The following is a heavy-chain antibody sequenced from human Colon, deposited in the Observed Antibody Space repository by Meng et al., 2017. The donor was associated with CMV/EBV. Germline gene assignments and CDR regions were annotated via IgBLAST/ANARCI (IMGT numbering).Heavy chain of an antibody. CDR2: ISYDGSNK. Sequence: GESLKISCAASGFTFSSYAMHWVRQAPGKGLEWVAVISYDGSNKYYADSVKGRLTISRDNSKNTLWLQMHSLRPEDTALYYCAREGYSNFDHWGQGTLVTVSS. CDR1: GFTFSSYA. CDR3: AREGYSNFDH. J-gene: IGHJ4*02. V-gene: IGHV3-30-3*01. D-gene: IGHD4-11*01.